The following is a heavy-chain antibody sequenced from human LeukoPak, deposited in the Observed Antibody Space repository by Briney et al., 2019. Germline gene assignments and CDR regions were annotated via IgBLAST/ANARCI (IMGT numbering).Heavy chain of an antibody. Sequence: SETLSLTCSVTGGSISSYYWNWIRQPPGKGLEWIGSISYSGSTNYNPSLESRVTISVDTSKNQISLKLSSVTAADTAIYYCARAPERWYSYGSYTYHYMDVWGRGTTVTVSS. V-gene: IGHV4-59*01. CDR3: ARAPERWYSYGSYTYHYMDV. CDR2: ISYSGST. D-gene: IGHD3-10*01. J-gene: IGHJ6*03. CDR1: GGSISSYY.